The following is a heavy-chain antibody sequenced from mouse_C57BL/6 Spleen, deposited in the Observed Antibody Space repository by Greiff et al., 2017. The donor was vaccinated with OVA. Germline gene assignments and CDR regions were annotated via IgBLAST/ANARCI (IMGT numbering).Heavy chain of an antibody. CDR2: IDPSDSYT. CDR3: ATTGTGYFDV. J-gene: IGHJ1*03. V-gene: IGHV1-69*01. D-gene: IGHD4-1*01. Sequence: QVQLQQPGAELVMPGASVKLSCKASGYTFTSYWMPWVKQRPGQGLEWIGEIDPSDSYTNYNQKFKGKSTLTVDKSSSTAYMQLSSLTSEDSAVYYCATTGTGYFDVWGTGTTVTVAS. CDR1: GYTFTSYW.